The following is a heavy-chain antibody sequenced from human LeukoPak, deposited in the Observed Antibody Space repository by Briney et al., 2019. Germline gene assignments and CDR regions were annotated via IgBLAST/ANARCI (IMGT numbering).Heavy chain of an antibody. J-gene: IGHJ4*02. CDR2: ISGSGGST. CDR3: AKGGGKKLLQSVHYFDY. V-gene: IGHV3-23*01. CDR1: GFTFSSYA. D-gene: IGHD5-24*01. Sequence: GGSLRLTCAASGFTFSSYAMSWVRQAPGKGLEWVSAISGSGGSTYYADSVKGRFTIYRDNSKNTLYLQMNSLRAEDTAVYYCAKGGGKKLLQSVHYFDYWGQGTLVTVSS.